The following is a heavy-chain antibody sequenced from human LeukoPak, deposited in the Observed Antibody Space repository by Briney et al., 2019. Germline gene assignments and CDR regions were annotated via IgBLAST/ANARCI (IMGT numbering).Heavy chain of an antibody. CDR2: ISFDGSNT. CDR3: AKVYGSGGTYYYQYGLDV. D-gene: IGHD6-19*01. V-gene: IGHV3-30*18. J-gene: IGHJ6*02. Sequence: GGSLRLSCAASGFTFSSYGMHWARQAPGKGLEWVAVISFDGSNTYYADSVKGRFTISRDNSKNTLFLQMNSLRTEDTALYYCAKVYGSGGTYYYQYGLDVWGQGTTVTVSS. CDR1: GFTFSSYG.